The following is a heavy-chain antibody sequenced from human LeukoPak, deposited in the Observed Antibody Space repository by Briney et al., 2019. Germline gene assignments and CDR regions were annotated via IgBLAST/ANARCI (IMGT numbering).Heavy chain of an antibody. CDR1: GGSISSSSYY. J-gene: IGHJ3*02. CDR2: IYYSGST. CDR3: ARDSWQWVANDAFDI. Sequence: SETLSLTCTVSGGSISSSSYYWGWIRQPPGKGLEWIGSIYYSGSTYYNPSLKSRVTISVDTSKNQFSLKLSSVTAADTAVYYCARDSWQWVANDAFDIRGQGTMVTVSS. V-gene: IGHV4-39*02. D-gene: IGHD6-19*01.